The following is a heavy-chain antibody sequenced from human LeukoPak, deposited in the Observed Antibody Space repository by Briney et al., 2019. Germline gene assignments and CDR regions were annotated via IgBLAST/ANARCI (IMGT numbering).Heavy chain of an antibody. D-gene: IGHD2-2*01. CDR2: IKPDGYEK. CDR1: GFTFSNLW. CDR3: ARRYCSSTTCPVDC. V-gene: IGHV3-7*03. Sequence: GGSLRLSCTAASGFTFSNLWMNWVRQAPGKGLEWVANIKPDGYEKYYVDSVKGRFTISRDNSKNTLYLQMNSLRAEDTAVYYCARRYCSSTTCPVDCWGQGTLVTVSS. J-gene: IGHJ4*02.